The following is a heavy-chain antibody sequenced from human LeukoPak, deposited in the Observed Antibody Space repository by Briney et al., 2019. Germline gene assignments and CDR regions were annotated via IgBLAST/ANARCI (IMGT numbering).Heavy chain of an antibody. CDR1: GFTFSSYG. D-gene: IGHD3-10*01. CDR2: IWYDGSNK. Sequence: PGGSLRLSCAASGFTFSSYGMHWVRQAPGKGLEWVAVIWYDGSNKYYADSVKGRFTISRDNSKNTLYLQMNSLRAEDTAVYYCAREYYYGSGSYTSCFDYWGQGTLVTVSS. CDR3: AREYYYGSGSYTSCFDY. V-gene: IGHV3-33*01. J-gene: IGHJ4*02.